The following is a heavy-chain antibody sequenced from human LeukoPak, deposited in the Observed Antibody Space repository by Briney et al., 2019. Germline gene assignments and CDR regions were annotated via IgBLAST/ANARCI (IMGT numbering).Heavy chain of an antibody. CDR2: IYNSGTT. CDR3: ASRVYGLGSFNY. CDR1: RDSISSTSYY. Sequence: SETLSLTCTVSRDSISSTSYYSDWIRQPPGKGLEWIWSIYNSGTTYYNPSLKSRVTISVDTSKNQFSLKVSSVTAADTAVYYCASRVYGLGSFNYWGQGTLVTVSP. V-gene: IGHV4-39*01. J-gene: IGHJ4*01. D-gene: IGHD3-10*01.